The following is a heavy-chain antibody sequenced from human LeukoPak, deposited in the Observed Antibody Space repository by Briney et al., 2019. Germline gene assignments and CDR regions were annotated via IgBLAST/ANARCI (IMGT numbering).Heavy chain of an antibody. J-gene: IGHJ4*02. Sequence: SETLSLTCTVSGGSISSYYWSWIRQPPGKGLEWIGYIYYSGSTNYNPSLKSRVTISVDTSKNQFSLKLSSVTAADTAVYYCARGWQQLAYFGYWGQGTLVTVSS. V-gene: IGHV4-59*01. CDR2: IYYSGST. D-gene: IGHD6-13*01. CDR3: ARGWQQLAYFGY. CDR1: GGSISSYY.